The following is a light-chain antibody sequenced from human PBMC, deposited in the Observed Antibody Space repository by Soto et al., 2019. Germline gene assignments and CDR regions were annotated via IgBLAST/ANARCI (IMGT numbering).Light chain of an antibody. CDR1: SSDVGGYDY. J-gene: IGLJ2*01. Sequence: QSALTQPASVSGSPGQSITISCTGTSSDVGGYDYVSWYQQHPGKAPKLMIYNVRNRPSGVSNRFSGSKAGNTASLTISGLQAEHEAAYYCTSYTSSSTVVFGGGTKVTAL. CDR3: TSYTSSSTVV. CDR2: NVR. V-gene: IGLV2-14*01.